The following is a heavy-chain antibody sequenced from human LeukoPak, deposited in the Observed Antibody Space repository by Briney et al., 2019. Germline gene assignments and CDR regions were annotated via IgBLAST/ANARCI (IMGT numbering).Heavy chain of an antibody. Sequence: GGSLRLSCAASGFTFSSYSMNWVRQAPGKGLEWVSSISSSSSYIYYADSVKGRFTISRDNAKNSLYLQMNSLRAEDTAVYYCAKGGGYYDSSGYYYVLDYWGQGTLVTVSS. CDR3: AKGGGYYDSSGYYYVLDY. J-gene: IGHJ4*02. V-gene: IGHV3-21*01. CDR1: GFTFSSYS. CDR2: ISSSSSYI. D-gene: IGHD3-22*01.